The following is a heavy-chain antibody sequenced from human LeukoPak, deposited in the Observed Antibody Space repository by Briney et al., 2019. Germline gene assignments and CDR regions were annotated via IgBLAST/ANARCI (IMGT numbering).Heavy chain of an antibody. D-gene: IGHD6-6*01. CDR2: IYYSGST. J-gene: IGHJ4*02. V-gene: IGHV4-61*01. CDR1: GGSISSSSYY. Sequence: PSETLSLTCTVSGGSISSSSYYWSWIRQPPGKGLEWIGYIYYSGSTNYNPSLKSRVTISVDTSKNQFSLKLSSVTAADTAVYYCARTVVPRPGQEYYFDYWGQGTLVTVSS. CDR3: ARTVVPRPGQEYYFDY.